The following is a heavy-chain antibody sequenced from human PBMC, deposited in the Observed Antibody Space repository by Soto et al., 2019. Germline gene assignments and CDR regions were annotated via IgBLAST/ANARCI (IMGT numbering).Heavy chain of an antibody. CDR2: IYWDDDK. CDR1: GFSLSTRGVG. V-gene: IGHV2-5*02. Sequence: QITLKESGPTLVKPTQTLTLTCTFSGFSLSTRGVGVGWIRQPPGKALEWLALIYWDDDKRYSPSLKTRLANTXXTSKNRVVLTLTNMDPVDTATYSCAHIGVSRWFDFWGQGTLVTVSS. CDR3: AHIGVSRWFDF. D-gene: IGHD6-13*01. J-gene: IGHJ4*02.